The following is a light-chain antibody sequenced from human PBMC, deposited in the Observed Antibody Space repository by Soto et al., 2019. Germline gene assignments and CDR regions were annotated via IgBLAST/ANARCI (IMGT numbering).Light chain of an antibody. CDR2: GAS. Sequence: EIVMPQSPATLSVSPGERATLSCRASQSVSSNLAWYQQKPGQAPRLLIYGASTRATGIPTRFRGSRSGTQFTLLIRRLHSEYFAVYYCQKYINSARITCSQGTRLEIK. CDR1: QSVSSN. V-gene: IGKV3-15*01. CDR3: QKYINSARIT. J-gene: IGKJ5*01.